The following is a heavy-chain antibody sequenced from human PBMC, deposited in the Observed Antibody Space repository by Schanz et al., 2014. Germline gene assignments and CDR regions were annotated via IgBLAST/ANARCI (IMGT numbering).Heavy chain of an antibody. CDR1: GFTFSNHG. Sequence: VQLVESGGGVVQPGRSLRLSCAASGFTFSNHGMHWVRQAPEKGLEWVSYISSSSGTIYYADSVKGRFTISRDNAKNSLYLQMNSLRAEDTGVYYCARGREVVAKIFDVWGQGTMVTVSS. V-gene: IGHV3-48*01. D-gene: IGHD3-22*01. CDR2: ISSSSGTI. CDR3: ARGREVVAKIFDV. J-gene: IGHJ3*01.